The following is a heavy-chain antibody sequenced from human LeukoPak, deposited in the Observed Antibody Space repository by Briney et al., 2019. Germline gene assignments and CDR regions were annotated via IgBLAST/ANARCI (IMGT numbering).Heavy chain of an antibody. Sequence: GGSLRLPCAASGFTFSSYAMSWVRQAPGKGLEWVSAISGSGGSTYYADSVKGRFTISRDNSKNTLYLQMNSLRAEDTAVYYCAKGVIRHYYDSSGYYFDYWGQGTLVTVSS. CDR3: AKGVIRHYYDSSGYYFDY. D-gene: IGHD3-22*01. J-gene: IGHJ4*02. V-gene: IGHV3-23*01. CDR2: ISGSGGST. CDR1: GFTFSSYA.